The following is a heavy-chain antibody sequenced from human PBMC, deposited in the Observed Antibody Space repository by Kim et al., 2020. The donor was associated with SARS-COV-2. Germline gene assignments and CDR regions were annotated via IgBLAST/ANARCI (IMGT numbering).Heavy chain of an antibody. J-gene: IGHJ6*02. CDR2: ISYDGSNK. V-gene: IGHV3-30*18. CDR1: GFTFSSYG. Sequence: GGSLRLSCAASGFTFSSYGMHWVRQAPGKGLEWVAVISYDGSNKYYADSVKGRFTISRDNSKNTLYLQMNSLRAEDTAVYYCAKDLRVYYGMDVWGQGTTVTVSS. CDR3: AKDLRVYYGMDV.